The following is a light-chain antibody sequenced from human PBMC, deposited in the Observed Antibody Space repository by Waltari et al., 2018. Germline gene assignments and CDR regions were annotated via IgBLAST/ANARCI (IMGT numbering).Light chain of an antibody. Sequence: EIVMTQSPATLSVSPGERATLSCRASQSVSSNLAWYQQKPGQAPRLLIYGASTRATGIPARFSGSGSGTEFTLTISSLQPEDFATYICQQSYSNPPWTFGQGTKVEVK. J-gene: IGKJ1*01. CDR2: GAS. V-gene: IGKV3-15*01. CDR3: QQSYSNPPWT. CDR1: QSVSSN.